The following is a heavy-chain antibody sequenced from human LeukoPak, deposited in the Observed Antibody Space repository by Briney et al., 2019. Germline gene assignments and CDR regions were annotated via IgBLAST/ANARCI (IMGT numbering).Heavy chain of an antibody. J-gene: IGHJ6*04. CDR3: ASIYDYVWGSYRDYGMDV. V-gene: IGHV1-69*13. Sequence: SVKVSCKASGGTFSSYAISWVRQAPGQGLEWMGGIIPIFGTANYAQKLQGRVTITADESTSTAYMELSSLRSEDTAVYYCASIYDYVWGSYRDYGMDVWGKGTTVTVSS. D-gene: IGHD3-16*02. CDR1: GGTFSSYA. CDR2: IIPIFGTA.